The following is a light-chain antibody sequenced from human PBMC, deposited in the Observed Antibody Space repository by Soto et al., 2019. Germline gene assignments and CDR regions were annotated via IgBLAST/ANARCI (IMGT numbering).Light chain of an antibody. V-gene: IGKV1-39*01. CDR1: QSISSY. CDR3: QQSYSTPRVFT. CDR2: AAS. J-gene: IGKJ3*01. Sequence: DIQMTQSPSSLSASVGDRVTITCRASQSISSYLNWYQQKPGKAPKLLIYAASSLQSGVPSRFSGSGSGTDFTLTISSLQSEDFATYYCQQSYSTPRVFTFGPGTKVDIK.